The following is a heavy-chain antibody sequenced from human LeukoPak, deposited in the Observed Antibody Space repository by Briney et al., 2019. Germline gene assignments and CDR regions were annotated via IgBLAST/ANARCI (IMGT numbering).Heavy chain of an antibody. J-gene: IGHJ4*02. V-gene: IGHV3-33*01. D-gene: IGHD3-10*01. CDR2: IWSDGSNK. CDR1: GFTFNTYG. Sequence: WGSLRLSCAASGFTFNTYGIHWVRQAPGKGLEWVAVIWSDGSNKYYADSVKGRFTISRDNSKNTVYLEMNSLRAEDTAVYYCARDLWFGDFRYFDYWGQGTLVTVSS. CDR3: ARDLWFGDFRYFDY.